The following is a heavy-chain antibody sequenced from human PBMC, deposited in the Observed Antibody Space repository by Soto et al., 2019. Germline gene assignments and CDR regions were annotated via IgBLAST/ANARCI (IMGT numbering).Heavy chain of an antibody. CDR1: GGSISSGGYY. CDR3: ARERITIFGVVTKKTNWFDP. D-gene: IGHD3-3*01. Sequence: QVQLQESGPGLVKPSQTLSLTCTVSGGSISSGGYYWSWIRQHPGKGLEWIGYIYYSGSTYYNPSLKSRVTRSVDTSKNQFSLKLSSGTAADTAVYYCARERITIFGVVTKKTNWFDPWGQGTLVTVSS. J-gene: IGHJ5*02. CDR2: IYYSGST. V-gene: IGHV4-31*03.